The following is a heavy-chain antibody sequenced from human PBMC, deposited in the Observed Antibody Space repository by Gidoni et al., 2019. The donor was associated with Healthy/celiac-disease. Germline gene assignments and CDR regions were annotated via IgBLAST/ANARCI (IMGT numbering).Heavy chain of an antibody. J-gene: IGHJ6*02. CDR2: IYTSGST. CDR1: GGSISSGSYY. D-gene: IGHD3-3*01. CDR3: AVTYRDFYYGMDV. Sequence: QVQLQESGPGLVKPSQTLSLTCTVSGGSISSGSYYWSWIRQPAGKGLEWIGRIYTSGSTNYNPSLKSRVTMSVDTSKNQFSLKLSSVTAADTAVYYCAVTYRDFYYGMDVWGQGTTVTVSS. V-gene: IGHV4-61*02.